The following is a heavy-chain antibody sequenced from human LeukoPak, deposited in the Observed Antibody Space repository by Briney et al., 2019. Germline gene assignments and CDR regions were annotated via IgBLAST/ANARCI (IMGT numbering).Heavy chain of an antibody. J-gene: IGHJ6*03. CDR2: FDPEDGET. CDR1: GYTLTELS. CDR3: ATVQGGIAVAGGAYYYYMDV. D-gene: IGHD6-19*01. V-gene: IGHV1-24*01. Sequence: ASVKVSCKVSGYTLTELSMHWVRQAPGKGLEWMGGFDPEDGETIYAQKFQGRVTMTEDTSTDTAYMELSSLRSEDTAVYYCATVQGGIAVAGGAYYYYMDVWGKGTTVIVSS.